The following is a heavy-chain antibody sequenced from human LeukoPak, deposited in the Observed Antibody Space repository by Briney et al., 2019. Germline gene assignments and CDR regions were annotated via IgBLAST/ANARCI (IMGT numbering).Heavy chain of an antibody. CDR2: IYYSGST. Sequence: SETLSLTCTVSGGSISSYYWSWIRQPPGKGLEWIGSIYYSGSTYYNPSLKSRVTISVDTSKNQFSLKLSSVTAADTAVYYCAREGDHQLDYWGQGTLVTVSS. CDR3: AREGDHQLDY. J-gene: IGHJ4*02. V-gene: IGHV4-39*07. CDR1: GGSISSYY.